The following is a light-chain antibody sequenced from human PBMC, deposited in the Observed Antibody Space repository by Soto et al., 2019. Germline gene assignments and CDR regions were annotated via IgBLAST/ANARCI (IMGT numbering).Light chain of an antibody. CDR1: QIISSR. V-gene: IGKV1-5*01. J-gene: IGKJ4*01. Sequence: DIQMTQSPSILSASVGDRVTITCRASQIISSRLAWYQQKPGKAPKLLIYDAYNLESGVPSRFSGSGSGTEFTLTISSLQPDDFATYYCQQYNSYSLTFGGGTMVDIK. CDR3: QQYNSYSLT. CDR2: DAY.